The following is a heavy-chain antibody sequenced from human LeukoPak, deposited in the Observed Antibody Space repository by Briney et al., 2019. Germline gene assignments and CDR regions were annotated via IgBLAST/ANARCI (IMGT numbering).Heavy chain of an antibody. V-gene: IGHV3-23*01. D-gene: IGHD5-18*01. CDR2: ISASGGNT. J-gene: IGHJ4*02. Sequence: GGSLRPSCAASGFTFSTFAMSWVRQAPGKGLEWVSLISASGGNTYYADSMKGRFTISRDNTKNTLYLQMSSLRGEDTAVYYCAKGXLWSGVAYFDYWGQGTLATVSS. CDR1: GFTFSTFA. CDR3: AKGXLWSGVAYFDY.